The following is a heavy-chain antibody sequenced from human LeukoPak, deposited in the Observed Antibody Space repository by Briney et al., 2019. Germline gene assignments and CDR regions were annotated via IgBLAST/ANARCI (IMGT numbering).Heavy chain of an antibody. CDR3: AKGGLIVKDF. V-gene: IGHV3-23*01. CDR2: ISGIGGST. D-gene: IGHD3-16*02. Sequence: GGSLRLSCAASGFTFSSYGMSWVRQAPGKGLEWVSTISGIGGSTKYADSVKGRFTISRDNSKNTPYLQMNSLRAEDTAVYYCAKGGLIVKDFWGQGTLVTVSS. CDR1: GFTFSSYG. J-gene: IGHJ4*02.